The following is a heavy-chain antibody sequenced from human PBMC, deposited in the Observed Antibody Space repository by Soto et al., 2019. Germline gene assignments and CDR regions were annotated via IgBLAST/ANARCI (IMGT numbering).Heavy chain of an antibody. CDR1: GYPFTGYY. D-gene: IGHD3-3*01. J-gene: IGHJ6*02. V-gene: IGHV1-2*04. CDR2: INPNSGGT. CDR3: ARDPGDFWSGYSPGDLAFYYYGMDV. Sequence: ASVKVSCKASGYPFTGYYMHWVRQAPGQGLEWMGWINPNSGGTNYAQKFQGWVTMTRDTSISTAYMELSRLRSDDTAVYYCARDPGDFWSGYSPGDLAFYYYGMDVWGQGTTVTVSS.